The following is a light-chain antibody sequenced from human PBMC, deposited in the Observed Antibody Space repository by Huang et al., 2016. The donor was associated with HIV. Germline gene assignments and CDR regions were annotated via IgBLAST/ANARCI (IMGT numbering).Light chain of an antibody. Sequence: DIQMTQSPSSLSASVGDRVTITCQASHDITNCLHWYQQKPGKAPKLLIDAASDLETGVPSRFSGSGSGTVFNLSIVSLQPEDFATYFCQQYESVPLTFGPGTKVDVK. CDR3: QQYESVPLT. J-gene: IGKJ3*01. V-gene: IGKV1-33*01. CDR2: AAS. CDR1: HDITNC.